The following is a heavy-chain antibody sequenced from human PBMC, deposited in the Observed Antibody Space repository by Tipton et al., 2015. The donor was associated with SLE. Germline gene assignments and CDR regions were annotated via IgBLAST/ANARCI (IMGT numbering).Heavy chain of an antibody. Sequence: TLSLTCTVSGGSISTYYWSWIRQPPGKGLEWIGYIYYSGSTYYNPSLKSRVTISVDTSKNQFSLKLSSVTAADTAVYYCARGWGSGWGQGTLVTVSS. V-gene: IGHV4-59*12. J-gene: IGHJ4*02. CDR1: GGSISTYY. CDR2: IYYSGST. D-gene: IGHD6-19*01. CDR3: ARGWGSG.